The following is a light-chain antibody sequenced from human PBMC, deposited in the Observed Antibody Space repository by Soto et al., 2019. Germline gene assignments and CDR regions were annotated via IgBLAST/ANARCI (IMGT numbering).Light chain of an antibody. Sequence: AIQVTQSPSSLSASVGDTVTITCRASQGISSAFAWYQQKPGKVPRLLIYDVFNLQSGVPSRCSGSGSGTDFTLTISRLQPEDFATYYCQQLETYPLTFGQGTRLEVK. V-gene: IGKV1-13*02. CDR3: QQLETYPLT. J-gene: IGKJ5*01. CDR1: QGISSA. CDR2: DVF.